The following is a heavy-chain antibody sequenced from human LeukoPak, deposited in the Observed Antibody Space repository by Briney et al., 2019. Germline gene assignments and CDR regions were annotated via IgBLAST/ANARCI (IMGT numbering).Heavy chain of an antibody. J-gene: IGHJ3*01. CDR3: VTLTMAVSEHAFDL. CDR1: GFTFNTYW. CDR2: INPDGTST. V-gene: IGHV3-74*03. D-gene: IGHD4/OR15-4a*01. Sequence: GGSLRLSCAASGFTFNTYWVHWVRHAAGKGRLWVSRINPDGTSTTHADFVKGRFSISRNNAENTVSLQMNSLRAEDTAVYYCVTLTMAVSEHAFDLWGQGTVVTVSP.